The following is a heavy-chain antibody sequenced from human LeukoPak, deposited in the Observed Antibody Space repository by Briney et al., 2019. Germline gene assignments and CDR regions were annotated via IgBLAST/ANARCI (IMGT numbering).Heavy chain of an antibody. Sequence: PSQTLSLTCTVSGGSISSGGYYWSWIRQHPGKGLEWIGYIYYSGSTYYNPSLKSRVTISVDTSKNQFSLKLSSVTAADTAMYYCARWSYRGSSITWGHGTLVTVSS. J-gene: IGHJ4*01. CDR2: IYYSGST. CDR3: ARWSYRGSSIT. V-gene: IGHV4-31*03. CDR1: GGSISSGGYY. D-gene: IGHD3-16*02.